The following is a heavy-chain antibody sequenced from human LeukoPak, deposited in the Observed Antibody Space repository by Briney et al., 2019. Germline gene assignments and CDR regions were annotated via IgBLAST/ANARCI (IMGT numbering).Heavy chain of an antibody. CDR1: GLTDRSNY. J-gene: IGHJ4*02. CDR2: IHSGGNT. V-gene: IGHV3-53*01. D-gene: IGHD6-13*01. Sequence: GGSLRLSCAASGLTDRSNYMGWVRQAPGKGLEWVSVIHSGGNTYYADSVKGRFTISRDNSRNTMDLQMNSLRAEDTAVYYCARCDSSRWNGIDYWGQGTLVTVSS. CDR3: ARCDSSRWNGIDY.